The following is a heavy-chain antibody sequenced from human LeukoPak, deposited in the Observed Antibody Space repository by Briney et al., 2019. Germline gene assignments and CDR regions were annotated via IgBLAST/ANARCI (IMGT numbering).Heavy chain of an antibody. CDR1: GFTFSDNW. V-gene: IGHV3-7*05. J-gene: IGHJ4*02. Sequence: GGSLRLSCAVSGFTFSDNWMSWVRQAPGKGLEWVANIKEDGSEKNYVDSVKGRFTISRDNAKNSLYLQMNSLRAEDTAVYYCAKCFRADSGNYYRSFDYWGQGTLVTVSS. CDR2: IKEDGSEK. D-gene: IGHD1-26*01. CDR3: AKCFRADSGNYYRSFDY.